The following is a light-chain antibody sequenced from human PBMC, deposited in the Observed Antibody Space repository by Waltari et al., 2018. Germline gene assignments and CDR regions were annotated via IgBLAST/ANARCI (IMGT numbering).Light chain of an antibody. CDR2: WAS. CDR3: QQYSTVPVT. V-gene: IGKV4-1*01. Sequence: DTVMTQSPESLAVSLGERATIHCESSQRILSTSNNKNYIAWYQQKPGQPPKLLIHWASTRQSGVPDRFSASGSGTDFTLTISSLQAEDVAVYYCQQYSTVPVTFGGGTKVEIK. J-gene: IGKJ4*01. CDR1: QRILSTSNNKNY.